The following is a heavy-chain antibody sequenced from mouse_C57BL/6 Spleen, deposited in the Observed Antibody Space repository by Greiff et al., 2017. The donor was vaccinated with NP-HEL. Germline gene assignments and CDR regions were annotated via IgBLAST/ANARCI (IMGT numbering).Heavy chain of an antibody. J-gene: IGHJ4*01. CDR3: ARDYGSFSGNAMDY. CDR1: GFTFSSYA. D-gene: IGHD1-1*01. V-gene: IGHV5-4*01. CDR2: ISDGGSYT. Sequence: EVQLVESGGGLVKPGGSLKLSCAASGFTFSSYAMSWVRQTPEKRLEWVATISDGGSYTYYPDNVKGRFTISRDNAKNNLYLQMSHLKSEDTAMYYCARDYGSFSGNAMDYWGQGTSVTVSS.